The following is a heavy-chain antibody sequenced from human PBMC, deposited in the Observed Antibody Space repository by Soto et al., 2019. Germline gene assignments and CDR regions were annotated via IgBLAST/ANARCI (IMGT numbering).Heavy chain of an antibody. V-gene: IGHV3-33*01. D-gene: IGHD2-8*02. CDR2: IWYDGSNK. CDR3: ARDGGVARSFAPPDNWFDP. CDR1: GFTFSSYG. Sequence: QVQLVESGGGVVQPGRSLRLSCAASGFTFSSYGMHWVRQAPGKGLEWVAVIWYDGSNKYYADSVKGRFTISRDNSKNTLYLQMNSLRAEDTAVYYCARDGGVARSFAPPDNWFDPWGQGTLVTVSS. J-gene: IGHJ5*02.